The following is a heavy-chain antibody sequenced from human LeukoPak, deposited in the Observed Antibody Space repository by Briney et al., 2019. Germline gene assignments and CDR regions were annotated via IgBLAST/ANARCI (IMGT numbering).Heavy chain of an antibody. CDR3: AKEASYYCSSTSCYFDY. D-gene: IGHD2-2*01. Sequence: GGSLRLSCAASGFTFSSYGMHWDRQAPGKGLEWVAVISYDGSNKYYADSVKGRFTISRDNSKNTLYLQMNSLRAEDTAVYYCAKEASYYCSSTSCYFDYWGQGTLVTVSS. CDR2: ISYDGSNK. J-gene: IGHJ4*02. CDR1: GFTFSSYG. V-gene: IGHV3-30*18.